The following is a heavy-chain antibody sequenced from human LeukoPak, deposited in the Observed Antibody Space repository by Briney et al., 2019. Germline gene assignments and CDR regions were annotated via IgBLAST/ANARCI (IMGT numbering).Heavy chain of an antibody. J-gene: IGHJ3*02. CDR2: IYTSGST. Sequence: PSQTLSLTCTVSGGSISSGSYYWSWIRQPAGKGLEWIGRIYTSGSTNYNPSLKSRVTISVDTSKNQFSLKLSSVTAADTAVHYCAREELELDAFDIWGQGTMVTVSS. V-gene: IGHV4-61*02. CDR3: AREELELDAFDI. CDR1: GGSISSGSYY. D-gene: IGHD1-7*01.